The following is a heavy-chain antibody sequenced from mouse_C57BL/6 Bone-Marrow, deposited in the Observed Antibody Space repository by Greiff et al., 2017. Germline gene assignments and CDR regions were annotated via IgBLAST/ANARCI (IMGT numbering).Heavy chain of an antibody. D-gene: IGHD4-1*01. Sequence: VQLQQSGTVLARPEASVKMSCKTSGYTFTSYWMHWVKQRPGQGLEWIGAIYPGNSDTSYQKFKGKAKLTAVTSASTAYMELSSLTNEDSAVYYCTRKELGGFAYWGQGTLVTVSA. V-gene: IGHV1-5*01. CDR3: TRKELGGFAY. CDR2: IYPGNSDT. CDR1: GYTFTSYW. J-gene: IGHJ3*01.